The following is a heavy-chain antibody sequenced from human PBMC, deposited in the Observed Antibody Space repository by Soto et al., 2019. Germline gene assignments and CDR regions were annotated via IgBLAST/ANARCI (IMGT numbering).Heavy chain of an antibody. CDR1: GGTFSSYA. J-gene: IGHJ6*02. CDR2: IIPIFATA. CDR3: ARSPVVRGFAFYGMDV. D-gene: IGHD2-15*01. Sequence: GASVKVSCKASGGTFSSYAINWVRQAPGQGLEWMGGIIPIFATADYAQKFQGRVTITADESTSTAYMELSSLRSEDTAVYYCARSPVVRGFAFYGMDVWGQGTTVTVSS. V-gene: IGHV1-69*13.